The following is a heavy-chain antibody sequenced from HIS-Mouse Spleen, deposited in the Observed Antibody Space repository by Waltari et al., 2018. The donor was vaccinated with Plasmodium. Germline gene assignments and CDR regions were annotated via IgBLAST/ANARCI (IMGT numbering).Heavy chain of an antibody. D-gene: IGHD6-13*01. Sequence: QVQLVQSGAEVKKPGASVKVSCKASGYTFTGYYMHWVRQAPGQGLEWMGWINPNSGGTNDAQKLQGRVTMTRDTSISTAYMELSRRRSDDTAVYYCARVLGYKAAAGTFVEYFQHWGQGTLVTVSS. V-gene: IGHV1-2*02. J-gene: IGHJ1*01. CDR1: GYTFTGYY. CDR3: ARVLGYKAAAGTFVEYFQH. CDR2: INPNSGGT.